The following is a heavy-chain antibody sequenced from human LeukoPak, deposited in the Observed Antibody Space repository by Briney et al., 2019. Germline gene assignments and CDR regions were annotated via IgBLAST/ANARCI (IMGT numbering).Heavy chain of an antibody. CDR2: INPNSGDT. Sequence: ASVEVSCKASGYTFTGYYMHWVRQAPGQGLEWMGRINPNSGDTNYEQKFQGRVTMTRDTSMSTAYMELSRLRSDDTAVYYCARDRIYDSSGHNFDYWGQGTLVTVSS. V-gene: IGHV1-2*06. J-gene: IGHJ4*02. CDR1: GYTFTGYY. CDR3: ARDRIYDSSGHNFDY. D-gene: IGHD3-22*01.